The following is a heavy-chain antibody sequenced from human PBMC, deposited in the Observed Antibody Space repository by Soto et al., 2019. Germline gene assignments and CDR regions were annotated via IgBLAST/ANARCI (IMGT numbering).Heavy chain of an antibody. J-gene: IGHJ6*01. CDR3: ARDTRLADFNSGMEV. Sequence: ASVXVSFRASGYTVTIHYMHLFLRAPGQGLECIGIIDPRGVSTRYAQKFQGRMIMTADTSTSTVFMEMSSLRSEDTAVYYCARDTRLADFNSGMEVWGPGTTVKVYS. CDR1: GYTVTIHY. D-gene: IGHD3-3*01. V-gene: IGHV1-46*01. CDR2: IDPRGVST.